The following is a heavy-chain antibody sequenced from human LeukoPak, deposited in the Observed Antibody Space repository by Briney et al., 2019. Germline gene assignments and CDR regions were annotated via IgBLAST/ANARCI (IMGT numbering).Heavy chain of an antibody. CDR1: GGSISSSSYY. V-gene: IGHV4-39*01. CDR3: ARLAVAGTNNWFDP. D-gene: IGHD6-19*01. J-gene: IGHJ5*02. Sequence: SETLSLTCTVSGGSISSSSYYWGWIRQPPGKGLEWIGSIYYSGSTYYNPSLKSRVTISVDTSKNQFSLKLSSVTAADTAVYYCARLAVAGTNNWFDPWGQGTLVTVSS. CDR2: IYYSGST.